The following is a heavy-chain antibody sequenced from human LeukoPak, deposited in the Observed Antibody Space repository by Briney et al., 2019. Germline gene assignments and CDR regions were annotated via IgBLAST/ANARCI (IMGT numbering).Heavy chain of an antibody. Sequence: SETLSLTCTVSGGSISSYYWSWIRQPPGKGLEWIGYIYYSGSTNYNPSLKSRVTISVDTSKNQFSLKLSSVTAADTAVYYCARDLRGVIGFDYWGQGTLVTVSS. V-gene: IGHV4-59*01. CDR3: ARDLRGVIGFDY. CDR1: GGSISSYY. CDR2: IYYSGST. J-gene: IGHJ4*02. D-gene: IGHD2-21*01.